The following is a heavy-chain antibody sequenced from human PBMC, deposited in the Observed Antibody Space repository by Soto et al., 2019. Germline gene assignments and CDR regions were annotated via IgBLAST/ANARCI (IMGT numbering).Heavy chain of an antibody. CDR2: ISYDGSNK. CDR3: ARAGCDGGSCYTLVGLRYGMDV. V-gene: IGHV3-30-3*01. J-gene: IGHJ6*02. CDR1: GFTFSSYA. D-gene: IGHD2-15*01. Sequence: QVQLVESGGGVVQPGRSLRLSCAASGFTFSSYAMHWVRQAPGKGLEWVAVISYDGSNKYYADSVKGRITISRDNSKXPLXXQXYSLRAEDTAVYYCARAGCDGGSCYTLVGLRYGMDVWGQGTTVTVSS.